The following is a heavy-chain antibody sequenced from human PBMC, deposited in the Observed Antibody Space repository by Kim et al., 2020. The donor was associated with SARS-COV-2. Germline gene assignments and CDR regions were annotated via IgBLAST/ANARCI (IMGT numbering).Heavy chain of an antibody. D-gene: IGHD3-10*01. CDR1: GGSFSGYY. J-gene: IGHJ5*02. CDR2: INHSGST. Sequence: SETLSLTCAVYGGSFSGYYWSWIRQPPGKGLEWIGEINHSGSTNYNPSLKSRVTISVDTSKNQFSLKLSSVTAADTAVYYCARGSGGITMVRGVIPLRYNWFDPWGQGTLVTVSS. V-gene: IGHV4-34*01. CDR3: ARGSGGITMVRGVIPLRYNWFDP.